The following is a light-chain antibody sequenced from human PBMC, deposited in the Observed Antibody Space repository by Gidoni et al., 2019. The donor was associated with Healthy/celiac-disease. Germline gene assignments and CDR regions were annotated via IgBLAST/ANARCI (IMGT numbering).Light chain of an antibody. CDR2: GAS. CDR1: QSVSSSS. Sequence: EFVFTQSPGTLSLSPGERATLSCRASQSVSSSSLAWYQQKPGQAPRVLIYGASSRATGIPDRFSGSGSGTDFTLTISRLEPEDFAVYYCQQYANSQRALTFGGGTKVEIK. CDR3: QQYANSQRALT. J-gene: IGKJ4*01. V-gene: IGKV3-20*01.